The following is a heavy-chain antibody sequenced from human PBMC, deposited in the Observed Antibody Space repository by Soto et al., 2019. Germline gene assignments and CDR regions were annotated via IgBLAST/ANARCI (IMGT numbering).Heavy chain of an antibody. D-gene: IGHD6-19*01. CDR3: ARRHLAVAVSPWFDP. Sequence: QVTLKESGPVLVKPTETLTLRCTVSGLSITDSEMGVSWIRQPPGQPLEWLAHIDSSVEKSYRTFLKSRLTISKDTSKSQIVLTITNMDPADTATYYCARRHLAVAVSPWFDPWGQGIPVTVSS. CDR2: IDSSVEK. V-gene: IGHV2-26*01. J-gene: IGHJ5*02. CDR1: GLSITDSEMG.